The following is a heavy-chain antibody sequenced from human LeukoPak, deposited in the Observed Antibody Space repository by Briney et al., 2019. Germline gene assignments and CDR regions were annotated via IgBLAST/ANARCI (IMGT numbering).Heavy chain of an antibody. CDR3: ARAVWHIVVVTAIYYFDY. D-gene: IGHD2-21*02. CDR2: INHSGST. J-gene: IGHJ4*02. CDR1: GGSFSGYY. Sequence: PSETLSLTCAVYGGSFSGYYWSWIRQPPGKGLEWIGEINHSGSTNYNPSLKSRVTISVDTSKNQFSLKLSSVTAADTAVYYCARAVWHIVVVTAIYYFDYWGQGTLVTVSS. V-gene: IGHV4-34*01.